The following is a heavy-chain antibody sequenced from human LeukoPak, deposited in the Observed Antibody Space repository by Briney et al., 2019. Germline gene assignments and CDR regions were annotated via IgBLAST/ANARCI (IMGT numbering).Heavy chain of an antibody. V-gene: IGHV4-39*01. J-gene: IGHJ5*02. CDR1: GGSIISSIYY. CDR2: IYYSWST. CDR3: ARGLGTYYDFWSGYWSPNWFDP. Sequence: SETLSLTCTVSGGSIISSIYYWGWIRQPPGKGLEWIGSIYYSWSTYHNPSLKSPVTISVDTSKNQFSLKLSSVTAADTAVYYCARGLGTYYDFWSGYWSPNWFDPWGQGTLVTASS. D-gene: IGHD3-3*01.